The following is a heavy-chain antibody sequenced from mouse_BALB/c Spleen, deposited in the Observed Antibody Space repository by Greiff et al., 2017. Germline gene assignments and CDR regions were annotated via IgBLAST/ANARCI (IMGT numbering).Heavy chain of an antibody. Sequence: EVKLVESGGDLVKPGGSLKLSCAASGFTFSSYGMSWVRQTPDKRLEWVATISSGGSYTYYPDSVKGRFTISRDNTKNTLYLQMSSLKSEDTAKYSCANGGAKGYYGYYFDYWGQGTTLTVSS. CDR2: ISSGGSYT. CDR3: ANGGAKGYYGYYFDY. CDR1: GFTFSSYG. D-gene: IGHD1-2*01. J-gene: IGHJ2*01. V-gene: IGHV5-6*01.